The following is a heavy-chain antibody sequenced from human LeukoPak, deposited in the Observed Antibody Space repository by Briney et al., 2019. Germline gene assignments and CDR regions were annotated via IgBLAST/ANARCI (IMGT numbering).Heavy chain of an antibody. J-gene: IGHJ4*02. CDR2: IYHSGST. D-gene: IGHD2-15*01. V-gene: IGHV4-4*02. CDR1: GGSISSSNW. Sequence: PSGALSLTCAVSGGSISSSNWWSWVRQPPGKGLEWIGEIYHSGSTNYNPPLKSRVTIPVDKSKNQFSLKLSSVTAADTAVYYCARGSGKDSPLFYWGQGTLVTVSS. CDR3: ARGSGKDSPLFY.